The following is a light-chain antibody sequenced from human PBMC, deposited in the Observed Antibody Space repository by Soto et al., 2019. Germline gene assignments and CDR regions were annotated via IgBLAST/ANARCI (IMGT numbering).Light chain of an antibody. Sequence: EIVLTQSPGSLSLCPGERGPLSCRASQSVSSSYLAWYKQKPGQAPRLISYGASSRATGIPDRFSGSGSGTDFTLTISRLEPEDFAVYYCQQYGSSPLTFGGGTKVDI. CDR2: GAS. V-gene: IGKV3-20*01. CDR3: QQYGSSPLT. J-gene: IGKJ4*01. CDR1: QSVSSSY.